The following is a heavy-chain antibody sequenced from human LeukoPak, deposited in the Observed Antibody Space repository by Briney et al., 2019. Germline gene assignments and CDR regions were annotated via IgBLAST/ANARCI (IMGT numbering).Heavy chain of an antibody. CDR3: ARYSSSGGPTGYYGMDV. J-gene: IGHJ6*02. D-gene: IGHD2-2*01. CDR1: GYSISSGYY. V-gene: IGHV4-38-2*02. CDR2: VYHTGST. Sequence: SETLSLTCTVSGYSISSGYYWGWIRQPPRKGLEWIGSVYHTGSTYYNPSLKSRVTISVDTSKNQFSLNLSSVTAADTAVHYCARYSSSGGPTGYYGMDVWGQGTTVTVSS.